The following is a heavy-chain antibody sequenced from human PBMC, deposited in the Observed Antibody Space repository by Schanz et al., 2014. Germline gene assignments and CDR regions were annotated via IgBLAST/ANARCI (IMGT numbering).Heavy chain of an antibody. CDR3: ARGQRPHDITVAARGFDP. Sequence: QVQLQQWGAGLLKPSETLSLTCAVSGGSIRSYFWSWIRQPPGKGLEWIGYIYYSGSTNYNPSLKTRVTITVEKPKEQFSRKVTGMTAADTAVYYGARGQRPHDITVAARGFDPWGQGTLVTVSS. CDR2: IYYSGST. D-gene: IGHD6-19*01. J-gene: IGHJ5*02. CDR1: GGSIRSYF. V-gene: IGHV4-59*12.